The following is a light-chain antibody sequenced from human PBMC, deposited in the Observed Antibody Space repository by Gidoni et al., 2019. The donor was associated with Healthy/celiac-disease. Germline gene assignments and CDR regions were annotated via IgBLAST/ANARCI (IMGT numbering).Light chain of an antibody. J-gene: IGKJ2*01. Sequence: IQMTQSPSTLSASVGASVTITCRVSQSISSWLAWYQQKPGKAPTLLNYKASSLESRVPSRFSGSGSGTESTLTSSSLQPDDFATYYCQQYNSYPYTFGQGTKLEIK. V-gene: IGKV1-5*03. CDR1: QSISSW. CDR2: KAS. CDR3: QQYNSYPYT.